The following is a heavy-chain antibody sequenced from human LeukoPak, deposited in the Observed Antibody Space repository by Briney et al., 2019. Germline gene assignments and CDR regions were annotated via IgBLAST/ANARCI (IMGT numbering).Heavy chain of an antibody. V-gene: IGHV1-2*02. J-gene: IGHJ5*02. CDR3: ARLPILGYCSGGSCYYWFDP. D-gene: IGHD2-15*01. CDR2: INPNSGGT. Sequence: ASVKVSCKASGYTFTGYYMHWVRRAPGPGLEWMGWINPNSGGTNYAQKFQGRVTMTRDTSISTAYMELSRLRSDDTAVYYCARLPILGYCSGGSCYYWFDPWGQGTLVTVSS. CDR1: GYTFTGYY.